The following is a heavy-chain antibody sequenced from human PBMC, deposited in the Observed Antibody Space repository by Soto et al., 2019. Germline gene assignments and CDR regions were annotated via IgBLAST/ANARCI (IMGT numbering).Heavy chain of an antibody. CDR2: IEYNAKNR. V-gene: IGHV3-33*05. Sequence: QVQLVESGGGVVQPGTSLRLSCTASGFTFNSYGIHWVRQAPGKGLEWLALIEYNAKNRFYADSVKGRFSISRDNSRNTVYLQVNGLRAEDTAVYYRAREGDDYCSGTRCFHYYGLDVWGQGTTVIVSS. D-gene: IGHD2-15*01. CDR1: GFTFNSYG. J-gene: IGHJ6*02. CDR3: AREGDDYCSGTRCFHYYGLDV.